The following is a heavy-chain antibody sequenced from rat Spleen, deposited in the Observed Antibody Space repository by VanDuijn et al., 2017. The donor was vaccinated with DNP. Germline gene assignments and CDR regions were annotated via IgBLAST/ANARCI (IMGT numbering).Heavy chain of an antibody. J-gene: IGHJ2*01. CDR1: GYSITSSYR. Sequence: EVQLQESGPGLVKPSQSLSLTCSVTGYSITSSYRWNWIRKFPGNKLEWMGYINSEGSTYYNPSLKSRISITRDTWKNQFFLQLNSVTTEDTATYYCARWGTYFDYWGQGVMVTVSS. CDR3: ARWGTYFDY. CDR2: INSEGST. V-gene: IGHV3-3*01.